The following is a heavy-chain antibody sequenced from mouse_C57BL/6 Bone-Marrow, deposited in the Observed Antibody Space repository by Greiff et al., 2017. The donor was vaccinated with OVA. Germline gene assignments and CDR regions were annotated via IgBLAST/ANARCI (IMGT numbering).Heavy chain of an antibody. CDR2: ISNLAYSI. J-gene: IGHJ3*01. D-gene: IGHD2-4*01. V-gene: IGHV5-15*01. Sequence: EVHLVESGGGLVQPGGSLKLSCAASGFTFSDYGMAWVRQAPRKGPEWVAFISNLAYSIYYADTVTGRFTISRENAKNTLYLEMSSLRSEDTAMYYCARWKGDYGRDWFAYWGQGTLVTVSA. CDR1: GFTFSDYG. CDR3: ARWKGDYGRDWFAY.